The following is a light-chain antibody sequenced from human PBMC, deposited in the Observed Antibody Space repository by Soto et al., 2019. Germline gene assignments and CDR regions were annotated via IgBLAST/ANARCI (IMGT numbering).Light chain of an antibody. J-gene: IGKJ1*01. CDR1: QSISRQ. Sequence: DIQMTQSPSTLSASVGDRVSITCRASQSISRQLAWYQQKPGKAPNLLIYQASNLETGVPSRFTGSGSGTEFTLTISILQPDDLDTYYCLQYQNYWTFGQGTKVEVK. CDR3: LQYQNYWT. V-gene: IGKV1-5*03. CDR2: QAS.